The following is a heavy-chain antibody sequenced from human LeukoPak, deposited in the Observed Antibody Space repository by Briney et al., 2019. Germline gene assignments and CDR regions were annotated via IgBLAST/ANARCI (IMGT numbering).Heavy chain of an antibody. J-gene: IGHJ4*02. CDR3: ARHASPYSSNYYFDY. CDR2: IYPGDSDT. D-gene: IGHD6-13*01. CDR1: GYSFLSHW. Sequence: GESLKISCTGSGYSFLSHWIGWVRQMPGKGLEWMGIIYPGDSDTRYNPSFQGQVTISADKSISTAYLQWSSLKASDTAMYYCARHASPYSSNYYFDYWGQGALVTVSP. V-gene: IGHV5-51*01.